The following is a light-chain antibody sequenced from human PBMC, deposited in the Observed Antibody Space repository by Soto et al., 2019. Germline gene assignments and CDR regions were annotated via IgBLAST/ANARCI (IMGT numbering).Light chain of an antibody. Sequence: AIRMTQSPSSFSASTGDRVTITCRASQGISSYLAWYQQKPGKAPKLLIYAASTLQSGVPSRFSGSGSGTEFTITISSLQPDDFATYYCQQYNSYCTFGQWHKVDIK. J-gene: IGKJ1*01. CDR3: QQYNSYCT. V-gene: IGKV1-8*01. CDR2: AAS. CDR1: QGISSY.